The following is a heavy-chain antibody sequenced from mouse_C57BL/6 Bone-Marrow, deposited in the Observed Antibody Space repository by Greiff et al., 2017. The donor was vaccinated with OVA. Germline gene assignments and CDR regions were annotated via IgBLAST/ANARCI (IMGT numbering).Heavy chain of an antibody. J-gene: IGHJ2*01. CDR1: GFSLTSYG. Sequence: VQLQESGPGLVQPSQSLSITCTVSGFSLTSYGVHWVRQSPGKGLEWLGVIWSGGSTDYNAAFISRLSISKDNSKSQVFFKMNSLQADDTAIYYSARNFWALDSSRVPTPYYFDYWGQGTTLTVSS. CDR2: IWSGGST. V-gene: IGHV2-2*01. D-gene: IGHD3-2*02. CDR3: ARNFWALDSSRVPTPYYFDY.